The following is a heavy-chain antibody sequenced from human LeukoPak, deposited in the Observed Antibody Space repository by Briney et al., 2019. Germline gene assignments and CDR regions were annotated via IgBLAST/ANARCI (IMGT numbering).Heavy chain of an antibody. J-gene: IGHJ4*02. D-gene: IGHD3-3*01. CDR2: IYYSGST. CDR1: GGSISSRSYY. V-gene: IGHV4-39*07. CDR3: ARGYIFAYYFDY. Sequence: SETLSLTCTVSGGSISSRSYYWGWIRQPPGKGLEWIGSIYYSGSTYYNPSLKSRVTISVDTSKNQFSLKLSSVTAADTAVYYCARGYIFAYYFDYWGQGTLVTVSS.